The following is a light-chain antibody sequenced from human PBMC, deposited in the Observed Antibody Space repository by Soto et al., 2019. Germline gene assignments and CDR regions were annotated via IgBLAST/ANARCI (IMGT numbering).Light chain of an antibody. CDR2: GAS. CDR3: QQYGRSPRFT. J-gene: IGKJ3*01. V-gene: IGKV3-20*01. CDR1: QSVSSSY. Sequence: EIVLTQSPGTLSLSPGERATLSCRASQSVSSSYLAWYQQKPGQAPRLLIYGASSRATGIPDRFSGSGSGTDFTLTISRLEPEDVAVYYCQQYGRSPRFTFVPGTKVDIK.